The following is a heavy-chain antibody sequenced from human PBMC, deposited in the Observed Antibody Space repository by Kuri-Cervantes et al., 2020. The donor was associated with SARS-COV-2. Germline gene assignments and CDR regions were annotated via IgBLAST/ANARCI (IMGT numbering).Heavy chain of an antibody. CDR1: GFTFSSYA. CDR2: IKQDGSEK. J-gene: IGHJ4*02. CDR3: ANGRTGAIDY. D-gene: IGHD1-26*01. V-gene: IGHV3-7*01. Sequence: GGSLRLSCAASGFTFSSYAMSWVRQAPGKGLEWVANIKQDGSEKYYVDSVKGRFTISRDNAKNSLYLQMNSLRAEDTAVYYCANGRTGAIDYWGQGTLVTVSS.